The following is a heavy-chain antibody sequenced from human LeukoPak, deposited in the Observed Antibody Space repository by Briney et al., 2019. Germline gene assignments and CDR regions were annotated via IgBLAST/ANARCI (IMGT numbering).Heavy chain of an antibody. CDR2: MYYSGST. CDR1: GGSISSGDYY. D-gene: IGHD3-10*01. Sequence: PSETLSLTCTVSGGSISSGDYYWSWIRQPPGKGLEWIAYMYYSGSTYYNPSLKSRVTMSADTSKNQFSLKLSSVTAADTAVYYCARWEGFGELSLDYWGQGTLVTVSS. CDR3: ARWEGFGELSLDY. J-gene: IGHJ4*02. V-gene: IGHV4-30-4*01.